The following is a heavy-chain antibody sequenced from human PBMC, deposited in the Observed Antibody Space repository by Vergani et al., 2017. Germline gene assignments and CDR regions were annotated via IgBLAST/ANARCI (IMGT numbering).Heavy chain of an antibody. CDR2: INTSGST. Sequence: QVQLQESGPGLVKPSETLSLTCTVYGGSISSYYWSWIRQPAGKGLEWIGRINTSGSTNYNPSLKSRVTMSVDTSKNQFSLKLSSVTAADSAVYYCARPVPNCYDSSGYLYYFDYWGQGTLVTVSS. V-gene: IGHV4-4*07. CDR1: GGSISSYY. CDR3: ARPVPNCYDSSGYLYYFDY. J-gene: IGHJ4*02. D-gene: IGHD3-22*01.